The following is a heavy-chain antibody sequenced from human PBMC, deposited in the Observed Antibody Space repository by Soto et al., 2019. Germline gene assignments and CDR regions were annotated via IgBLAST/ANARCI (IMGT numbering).Heavy chain of an antibody. J-gene: IGHJ4*02. CDR3: ATQYGRAFDY. Sequence: PFVPMSLHCTVSDGCISSRGSYRGRIRQPPGKGLEWIGYIYYSGSTNYNTSLKSRVTISVDTSKNQYSLKLSSVTAADTDVYYCATQYGRAFDYWCQGTPVPVSS. D-gene: IGHD4-4*01. CDR1: DGCISSRGSY. CDR2: IYYSGST. V-gene: IGHV4-61*05.